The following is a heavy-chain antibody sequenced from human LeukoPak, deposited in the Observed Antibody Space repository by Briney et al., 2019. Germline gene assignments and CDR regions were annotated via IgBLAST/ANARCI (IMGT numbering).Heavy chain of an antibody. J-gene: IGHJ4*02. CDR3: ARDGFVGAADY. D-gene: IGHD6-13*01. CDR1: EFIFSGYW. CDR2: IKQDGSEK. Sequence: GGSLRLSCAASEFIFSGYWMNWVRQAPGKGLEWVANIKQDGSEKQYVDSVRGRSTISRDNAKNSLYLQMNSLRVEDTAVYYCARDGFVGAADYWGQGTLVTVSS. V-gene: IGHV3-7*01.